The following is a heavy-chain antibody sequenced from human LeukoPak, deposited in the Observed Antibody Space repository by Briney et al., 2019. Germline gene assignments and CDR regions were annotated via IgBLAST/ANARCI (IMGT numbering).Heavy chain of an antibody. CDR2: ISSSSSTI. Sequence: GGSLRLSCAGSGFTFSSYSMNWVRQAPGKGLEWVSYISSSSSTIYYTDSVKGRFTISRDNAKNSLYLQMNSLRAEDTAVYYCARSQGLGRSSSSYWGQGTLVTVSS. J-gene: IGHJ4*02. V-gene: IGHV3-48*04. CDR3: ARSQGLGRSSSSY. D-gene: IGHD6-13*01. CDR1: GFTFSSYS.